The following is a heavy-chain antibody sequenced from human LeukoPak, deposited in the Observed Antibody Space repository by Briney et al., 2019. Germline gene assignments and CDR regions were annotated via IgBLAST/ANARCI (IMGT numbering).Heavy chain of an antibody. J-gene: IGHJ3*02. V-gene: IGHV1-18*01. D-gene: IGHD3-22*01. CDR1: GYTFTSYG. Sequence: GASVKVSCKASGYTFTSYGISWVRQAPGQGLEWMGWISAYNGNTNYAQKFQGRVTMTRDTSISTAYMDLSRLRSDDTAVYYCAREFYDSGDYYSHLAFDIWGQGTMVTVSS. CDR3: AREFYDSGDYYSHLAFDI. CDR2: ISAYNGNT.